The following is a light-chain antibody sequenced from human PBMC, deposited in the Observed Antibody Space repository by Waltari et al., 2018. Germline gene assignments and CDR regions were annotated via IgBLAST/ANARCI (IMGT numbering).Light chain of an antibody. CDR1: GTDVGDFNS. V-gene: IGLV2-11*01. CDR2: DVS. J-gene: IGLJ3*02. Sequence: HSSLTPPRPVSGSPGQSVTISRAGTGTDVGDFNSVSWYQQHPGKAPKLVIFDVSKRPSGVPDRFSGSKSGTSASLTVSGLQAEDEADYYCCSYAGIWVFGGGTKLTVL. CDR3: CSYAGIWV.